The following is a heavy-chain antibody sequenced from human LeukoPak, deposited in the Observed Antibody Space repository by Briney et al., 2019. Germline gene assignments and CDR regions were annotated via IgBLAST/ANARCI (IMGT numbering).Heavy chain of an antibody. V-gene: IGHV3-33*06. CDR3: AKDAQRGFDYSNSLED. J-gene: IGHJ4*02. D-gene: IGHD4-11*01. CDR2: IWSDGTEK. CDR1: GFTYSHYG. Sequence: GGSLRLSCAASGFTYSHYGMHWVRRAPGKGLEWVAVIWSDGTEKYYADAVKGRFSISRDDSRKTLYLEMNSLRGEDTAVYYCAKDAQRGFDYSNSLEDWGQGTLVTVSS.